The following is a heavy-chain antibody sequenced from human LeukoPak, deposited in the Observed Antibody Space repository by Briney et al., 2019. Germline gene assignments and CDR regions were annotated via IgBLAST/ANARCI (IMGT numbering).Heavy chain of an antibody. D-gene: IGHD4-23*01. V-gene: IGHV4-38-2*02. Sequence: SETLSLTCTVSGYSISSGYYWGWIRQPPGKGLEWIGSIYHSGSTYYNPSLKSRVTISVDTSKNQFSLKLSSVTAADTAVYYCARADDYGGNSAGDWFDPWGQGTLVTDSS. CDR2: IYHSGST. J-gene: IGHJ5*02. CDR3: ARADDYGGNSAGDWFDP. CDR1: GYSISSGYY.